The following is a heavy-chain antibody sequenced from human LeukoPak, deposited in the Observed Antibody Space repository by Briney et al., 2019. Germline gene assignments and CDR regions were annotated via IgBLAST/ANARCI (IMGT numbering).Heavy chain of an antibody. CDR3: ARGERSIAAASFDY. J-gene: IGHJ4*02. CDR1: GGSISSSYY. CDR2: IYYSGST. Sequence: PSETLSLTCAVSGGSISSSYYWSWIRQPPGKGLEWIGYIYYSGSTNYNPSLKSRVTISVDTSKNQFSLKLSSVTAADTAVYYCARGERSIAAASFDYWGQGTLVTVSS. D-gene: IGHD6-13*01. V-gene: IGHV4-59*08.